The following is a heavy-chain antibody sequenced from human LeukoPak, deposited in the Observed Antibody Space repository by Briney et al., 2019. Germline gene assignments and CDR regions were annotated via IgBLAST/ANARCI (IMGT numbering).Heavy chain of an antibody. J-gene: IGHJ4*02. Sequence: PSETLSLTCTVSGGSISSYYWSWIRQPPGKGLEWIGYIYYSGSTNYNPSLKSRLTISVDTSKNQFSLNLSSVTAADTAVYYCARASVLLSADYWGQGTLVTVSS. CDR3: ARASVLLSADY. D-gene: IGHD3-16*01. V-gene: IGHV4-59*01. CDR1: GGSISSYY. CDR2: IYYSGST.